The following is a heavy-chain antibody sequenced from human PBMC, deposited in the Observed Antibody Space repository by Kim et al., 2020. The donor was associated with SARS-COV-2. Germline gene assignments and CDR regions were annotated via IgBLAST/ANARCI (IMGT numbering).Heavy chain of an antibody. CDR1: GFTFDDYA. CDR3: ASLAGMVRGVILSLGPDYYGMDV. Sequence: GGSLRLSCAASGFTFDDYAMHWVRQAPGKGLEWVSGISWNSGSIGYADSVKGRFTISRDNAKNSLYLQMNSLRAEDTALYYCASLAGMVRGVILSLGPDYYGMDVWGQGTTVTVSS. CDR2: ISWNSGSI. J-gene: IGHJ6*02. D-gene: IGHD3-10*01. V-gene: IGHV3-9*01.